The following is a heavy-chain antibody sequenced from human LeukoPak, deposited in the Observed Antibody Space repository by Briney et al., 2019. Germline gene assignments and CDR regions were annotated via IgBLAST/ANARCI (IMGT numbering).Heavy chain of an antibody. CDR3: ARDVVLEYSSRLYNWFDP. CDR1: GGSISSSSYY. V-gene: IGHV4-39*07. D-gene: IGHD6-6*01. Sequence: SETLSLTCTVSGGSISSSSYYWGWIRQPPGKGLEWIGSIYYSGSTYYNPSLKSRVTISVDTSKNQFSLKLSSVTAADTAVYYCARDVVLEYSSRLYNWFDPWGQGTLVTVSS. J-gene: IGHJ5*02. CDR2: IYYSGST.